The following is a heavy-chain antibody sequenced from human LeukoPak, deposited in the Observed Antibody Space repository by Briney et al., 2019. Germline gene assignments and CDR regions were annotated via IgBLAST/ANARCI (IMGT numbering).Heavy chain of an antibody. CDR1: GHTFTGQY. Sequence: ASVKVSCKASGHTFTGQYLYWARQTPGQGLEWMGWINPKTGDTDSAQNFQGRVTMTRDTSISTVYMELSRLTSDDTAVYYCARGYYGMDVWGQGTTVTVSS. CDR2: INPKTGDT. CDR3: ARGYYGMDV. J-gene: IGHJ6*02. V-gene: IGHV1-2*02.